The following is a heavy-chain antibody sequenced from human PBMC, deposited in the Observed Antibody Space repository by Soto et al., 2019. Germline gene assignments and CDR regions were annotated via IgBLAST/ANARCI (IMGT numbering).Heavy chain of an antibody. CDR3: ARHSRIAAAGTDYGMDV. Sequence: GESLKISCNGSGYSFTSYWISRVRQMPGKGQERMGRNDPSDSYTNYSPSFQGHVTISADKSISTAYLQWSSLKASDTAMYYCARHSRIAAAGTDYGMDVWGQGTTVTVSS. CDR2: NDPSDSYT. V-gene: IGHV5-10-1*01. D-gene: IGHD6-13*01. CDR1: GYSFTSYW. J-gene: IGHJ6*02.